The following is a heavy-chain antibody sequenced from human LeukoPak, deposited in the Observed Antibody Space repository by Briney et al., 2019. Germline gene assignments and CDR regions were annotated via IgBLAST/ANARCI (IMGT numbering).Heavy chain of an antibody. Sequence: SETLSLTCTVSGGSISSYYWSWIRQPPGKGLEWIGYIYYSGSTNYNPSLKSRVTISVDTSKNQFSLKLSSVTAADTAVYYCAGGSGSYYPYYFDYWGQGTLVTVSS. CDR2: IYYSGST. J-gene: IGHJ4*02. D-gene: IGHD3-10*01. CDR1: GGSISSYY. V-gene: IGHV4-59*08. CDR3: AGGSGSYYPYYFDY.